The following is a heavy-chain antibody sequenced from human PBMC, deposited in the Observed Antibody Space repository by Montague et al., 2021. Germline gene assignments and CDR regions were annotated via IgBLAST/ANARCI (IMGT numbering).Heavy chain of an antibody. CDR3: AKQNYFVSGTSYKGFDP. J-gene: IGHJ5*02. Sequence: SETLSLTCVVYGGSFSGYWWSWIRQPAGKGLEWIGRLSNGGSTNSNPSLKSRVSMSVDTSKNQFSLKLSSVTAADTAVYYCAKQNYFVSGTSYKGFDPWGQGILVTVSS. CDR2: LSNGGST. CDR1: GGSFSGYW. D-gene: IGHD3-10*01. V-gene: IGHV4-59*10.